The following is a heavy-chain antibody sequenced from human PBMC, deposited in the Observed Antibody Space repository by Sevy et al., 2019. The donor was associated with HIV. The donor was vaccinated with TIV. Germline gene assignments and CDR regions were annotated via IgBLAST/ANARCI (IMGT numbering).Heavy chain of an antibody. CDR2: ISGEGTNE. Sequence: GGSLRLSCTASEFTFSDYAMHWVRQAPGKGLEWVAIISGEGTNEDYADSVKGRFTISRDNSRNTLYLQMNRLRPDDTDVYFCAKEGAPHRNIRYCFGENCFCYWFDSWGQGVLVTVSS. J-gene: IGHJ5*01. D-gene: IGHD2-15*01. CDR1: EFTFSDYA. CDR3: AKEGAPHRNIRYCFGENCFCYWFDS. V-gene: IGHV3-30-3*01.